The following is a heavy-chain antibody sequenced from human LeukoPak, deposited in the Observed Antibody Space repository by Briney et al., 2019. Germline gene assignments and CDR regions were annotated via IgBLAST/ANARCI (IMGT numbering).Heavy chain of an antibody. CDR1: GFTFSSYS. CDR2: ISSSGTYV. D-gene: IGHD3-9*01. CDR3: ARASSKQLAGYLPDGFDI. J-gene: IGHJ3*02. V-gene: IGHV3-21*01. Sequence: GGSLRLSCAAYGFTFSSYSMNWVRQAQGKGLEWVSSISSSGTYVYYADSVKGRFTISRDNAKNSLSLQMNSLRADDAAVYYCARASSKQLAGYLPDGFDIWGQGTMVTVSS.